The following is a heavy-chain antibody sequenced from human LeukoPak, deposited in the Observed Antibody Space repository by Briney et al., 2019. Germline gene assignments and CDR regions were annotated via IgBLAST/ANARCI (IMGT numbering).Heavy chain of an antibody. Sequence: PSETLSLTCTVSGGSISSYYWSWLRQPPGKGLEWIGYIYYSGSTNYNPSLKSRVTISVDTSKNQFSLKLSPVTAADTAVYYCARARSNWDYYFDYWGQGTLVTVSS. CDR1: GGSISSYY. V-gene: IGHV4-59*01. J-gene: IGHJ4*02. CDR2: IYYSGST. D-gene: IGHD1-7*01. CDR3: ARARSNWDYYFDY.